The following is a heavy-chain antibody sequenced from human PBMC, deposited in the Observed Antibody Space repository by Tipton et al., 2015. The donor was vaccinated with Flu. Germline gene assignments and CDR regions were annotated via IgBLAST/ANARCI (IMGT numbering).Heavy chain of an antibody. D-gene: IGHD2-21*01. V-gene: IGHV3-66*02. CDR2: IYDINST. J-gene: IGHJ5*02. CDR1: GFSVNTNY. CDR3: ARVTKFLDCFDI. Sequence: SLRLSCRASGFSVNTNYITWVRQAPGKGLQWVSVIYDINSTYYADSVKGRFAFSRDSSKNTLYLHMNSLTTDDTAVYYCARVTKFLDCFDIWSQRPLLTV.